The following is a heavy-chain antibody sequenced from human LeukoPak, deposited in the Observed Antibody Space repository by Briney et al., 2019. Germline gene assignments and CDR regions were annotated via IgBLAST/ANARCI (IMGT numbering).Heavy chain of an antibody. CDR2: IYHSGST. Sequence: SETLSLTCTVSGGSISSYYWSWIRQPPGKGLEWIGSIYHSGSTYYNPSLKSRVTISVDTSKNQFSLKLSSVTAADTAVYYCARGMRAVAGTGLRYDWFDPWGQGTLVTVSS. D-gene: IGHD6-19*01. V-gene: IGHV4-38-2*02. CDR3: ARGMRAVAGTGLRYDWFDP. J-gene: IGHJ5*02. CDR1: GGSISSYY.